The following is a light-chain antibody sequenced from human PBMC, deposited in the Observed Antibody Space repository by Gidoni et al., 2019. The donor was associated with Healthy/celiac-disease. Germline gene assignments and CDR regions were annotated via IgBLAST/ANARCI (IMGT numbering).Light chain of an antibody. Sequence: QYALTQPASVSGSPGQSSTISCTGTSSDVGVYNYVSWYQQHPGKAPKLMIYEVSNRPSGVSNRFSGSKSGNTASLTISGLQAEDEADYYCSSYTSSSPVVFGGGTKLTVL. V-gene: IGLV2-14*01. CDR3: SSYTSSSPVV. CDR2: EVS. CDR1: SSDVGVYNY. J-gene: IGLJ2*01.